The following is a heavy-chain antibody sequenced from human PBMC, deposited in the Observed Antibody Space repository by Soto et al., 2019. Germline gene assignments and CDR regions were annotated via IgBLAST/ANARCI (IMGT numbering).Heavy chain of an antibody. J-gene: IGHJ6*02. CDR3: ARGKVSSSSYYYYRMAV. V-gene: IGHV1-69*13. Sequence: SVKLCCKASGGTFSSYAISWVRQAPGQGLEWMGGIIPIFGTANYAQKFQGRVTITADESTSTAYMELSSLRSEDTAVYYCARGKVSSSSYYYYRMAVWGQGYTVRVSS. CDR1: GGTFSSYA. CDR2: IIPIFGTA. D-gene: IGHD6-6*01.